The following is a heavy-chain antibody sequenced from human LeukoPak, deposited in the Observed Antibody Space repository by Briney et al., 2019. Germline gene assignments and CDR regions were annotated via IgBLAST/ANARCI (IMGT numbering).Heavy chain of an antibody. CDR1: GFTFSTYN. J-gene: IGHJ4*02. Sequence: GSLRLSCAASGFTFSTYNMNWVRRTPGKGLEWIGSISYSGTTYYNPSLKSRVTISVDTSKNQFSLKLNSVTAADTAVFYCAANSADYNTLGSSYKVWGQGTLVTVSS. D-gene: IGHD3-10*01. CDR3: AANSADYNTLGSSYKV. CDR2: ISYSGTT. V-gene: IGHV4-59*05.